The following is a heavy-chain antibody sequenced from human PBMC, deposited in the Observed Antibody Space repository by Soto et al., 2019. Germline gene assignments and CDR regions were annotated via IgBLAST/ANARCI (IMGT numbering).Heavy chain of an antibody. J-gene: IGHJ4*02. Sequence: PSETLSLTCTVSGGSISSGSYYWGWIRQPPGKGLEWIGSIYYSGSTNYNPSLKSRVTISVDTSKNQFPLKLNSVTAADTAVYYCARLWGFYIDYWGQGTLVTVSS. V-gene: IGHV4-39*06. CDR1: GGSISSGSYY. CDR2: IYYSGST. CDR3: ARLWGFYIDY. D-gene: IGHD2-2*02.